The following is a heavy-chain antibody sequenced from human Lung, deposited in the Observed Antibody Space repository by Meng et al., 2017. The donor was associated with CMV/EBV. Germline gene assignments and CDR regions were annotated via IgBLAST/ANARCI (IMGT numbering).Heavy chain of an antibody. CDR2: IHHTGSS. CDR1: DYSISGGFY. V-gene: IGHV4-38-2*02. CDR3: ARGIFGVVDY. Sequence: GSLRLSCTVSDYSISGGFYWGCVRQPPGKGLEWIGSIHHTGSSYYNPSLKSRVTLSVDTSKNQFSLKVTSVTAADTAVYYWARGIFGVVDYWGQGTLVTVSS. D-gene: IGHD3-3*01. J-gene: IGHJ4*02.